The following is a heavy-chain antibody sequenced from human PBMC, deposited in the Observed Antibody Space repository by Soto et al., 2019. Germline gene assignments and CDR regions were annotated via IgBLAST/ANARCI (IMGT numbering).Heavy chain of an antibody. D-gene: IGHD6-19*01. CDR2: IIPIFGTA. CDR1: GGTFSSYA. Sequence: SVKVSCKASGGTFSSYAISWVRQAPGQGLEWMGGIIPIFGTANYAQKFQGRVTITADESTSTAYMELSSLRSEDTAVYYCARVWGVAVAGTTYYYYGMDVWGQGTTVTVS. J-gene: IGHJ6*02. V-gene: IGHV1-69*13. CDR3: ARVWGVAVAGTTYYYYGMDV.